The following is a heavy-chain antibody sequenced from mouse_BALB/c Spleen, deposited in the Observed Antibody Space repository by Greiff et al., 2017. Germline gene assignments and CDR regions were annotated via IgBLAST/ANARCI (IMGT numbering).Heavy chain of an antibody. V-gene: IGHV1-9*01. J-gene: IGHJ4*01. CDR1: GYTFSSYW. Sequence: QVQLQQSGAELMKPGASVKISCKATGYTFSSYWIEWVKQRPGHGLEWIGEILPGSGSTNYNEKFKGKATFTADTSSNTVYMQLSSLTSEDSAVYYCARPLYRYDVGAMDYWGQGTSVTVSS. CDR2: ILPGSGST. CDR3: ARPLYRYDVGAMDY. D-gene: IGHD2-14*01.